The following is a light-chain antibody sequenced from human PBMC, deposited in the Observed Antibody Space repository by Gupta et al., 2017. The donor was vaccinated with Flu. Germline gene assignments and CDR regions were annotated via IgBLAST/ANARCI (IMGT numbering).Light chain of an antibody. J-gene: IGLJ1*01. CDR3: QVWDSSSDHFG. V-gene: IGLV3-21*02. Sequence: SYVLTQPPSVSVAPGQTARITCGGDDIGRKRVHWYQQRPGQAPMVVVYDDAKRPSGIPERFSGSNSGNTATLTISRVEAGDEADYYCQVWDSSSDHFGFGSGTKVTVL. CDR1: DIGRKR. CDR2: DDA.